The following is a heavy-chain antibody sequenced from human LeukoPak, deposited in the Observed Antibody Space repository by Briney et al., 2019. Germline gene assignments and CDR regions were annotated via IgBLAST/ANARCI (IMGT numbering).Heavy chain of an antibody. CDR3: SNILTVYLIDY. CDR2: INTDESST. V-gene: IGHV3-74*01. Sequence: GGSLSLYCAASGFTFSSYWLHWVRHAPGKGLVWVSRINTDESSTSYADSVRGRFTISRDNAKNTLYLKLNSLRVDATAVYECSNILTVYLIDYWGQGTLVTVSS. J-gene: IGHJ4*02. CDR1: GFTFSSYW. D-gene: IGHD3-9*01.